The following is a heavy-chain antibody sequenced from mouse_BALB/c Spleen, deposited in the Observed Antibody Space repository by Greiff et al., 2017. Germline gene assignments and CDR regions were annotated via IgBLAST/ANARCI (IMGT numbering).Heavy chain of an antibody. D-gene: IGHD1-1*01. V-gene: IGHV3-2*02. CDR3: ARDHYGSSYAY. CDR1: GYSITSDYA. Sequence: EVKLMESGPGLVKPSQSLSLTCTVTGYSITSDYAWNWIRQFPGNKLEWMGYISYSGSTSYNPSLKSRISITRDTSKNQFFLQLNSVTTEDTATYYCARDHYGSSYAYWGQGTLVTVSA. J-gene: IGHJ3*01. CDR2: ISYSGST.